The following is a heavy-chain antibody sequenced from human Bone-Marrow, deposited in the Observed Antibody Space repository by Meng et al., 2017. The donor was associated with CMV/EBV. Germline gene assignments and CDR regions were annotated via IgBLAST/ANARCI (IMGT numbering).Heavy chain of an antibody. J-gene: IGHJ4*02. D-gene: IGHD6-6*01. CDR3: TRDTSWSSSY. Sequence: GGSLRLSCAASGFTVSSNYMSWVRQAPGKGLEWVSVIYSGGSTYYADSVKGRFTISRDNSKNTLYLQMNGLIDEDTAVYYCTRDTSWSSSYWGQGTLVTGSS. CDR1: GFTVSSNY. CDR2: IYSGGST. V-gene: IGHV3-66*02.